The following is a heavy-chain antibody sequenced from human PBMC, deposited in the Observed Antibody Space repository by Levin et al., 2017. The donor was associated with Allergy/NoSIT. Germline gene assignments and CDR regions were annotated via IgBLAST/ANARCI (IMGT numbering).Heavy chain of an antibody. Sequence: GESLKISCKVSGYTLTELSMHWVRQAPGKGLEWMGGFDPEDGETIYAQKFQGRVTMTEDTSTDTAYMELSSLRSEDTAVYYCATVSHPLEYYYDSRSAPDAFDIWGQGTMVTVSS. J-gene: IGHJ3*02. CDR1: GYTLTELS. V-gene: IGHV1-24*01. CDR2: FDPEDGET. D-gene: IGHD3-22*01. CDR3: ATVSHPLEYYYDSRSAPDAFDI.